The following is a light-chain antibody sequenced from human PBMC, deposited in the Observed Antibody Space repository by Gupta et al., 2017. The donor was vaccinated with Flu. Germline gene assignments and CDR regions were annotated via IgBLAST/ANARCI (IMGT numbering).Light chain of an antibody. CDR1: EGLVFVDGNTY. CDR2: KSS. CDR3: SHDLRWRWR. V-gene: IGKV2-30*01. J-gene: IGKJ1*01. Sequence: DVVLTQSPRSLVVTLGQPASISCKPSEGLVFVDGNTYLHWVQQRPGQSPRRLIYKSSNRDFGVPDTFSGRRSGSDFTLKIIRVVAQDVSISYSSHDLRWRWRFGPGTKVEIK.